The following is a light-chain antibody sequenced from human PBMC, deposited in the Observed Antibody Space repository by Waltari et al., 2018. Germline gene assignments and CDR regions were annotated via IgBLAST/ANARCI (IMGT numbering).Light chain of an antibody. Sequence: EIVLTQSPGTLFLSPGEGAPLSCRARQSVSRTLAWYQQKPGQAPRLLIYGASRRATGIPDRFSGNESGTDFSLTISRFEPDDSAVYFCQHYVSLPGTFGQGTKVEIK. J-gene: IGKJ1*01. CDR2: GAS. CDR3: QHYVSLPGT. V-gene: IGKV3-20*01. CDR1: QSVSRT.